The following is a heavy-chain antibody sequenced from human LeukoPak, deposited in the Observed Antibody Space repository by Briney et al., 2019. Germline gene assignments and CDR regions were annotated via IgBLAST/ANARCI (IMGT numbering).Heavy chain of an antibody. J-gene: IGHJ5*02. V-gene: IGHV3-11*04. CDR1: GFTFSNSW. CDR3: ARGYDFWSGYAPPADWFDP. D-gene: IGHD3-3*01. Sequence: GGSLRLSCAGSGFTFSNSWMGWVRQAPGKGLEWVSYISSSGTTIYYADSMKGRFTISRDNAQNSLYLQMNSLRAEDTAVYYCARGYDFWSGYAPPADWFDPWGQGTLVTVSS. CDR2: ISSSGTTI.